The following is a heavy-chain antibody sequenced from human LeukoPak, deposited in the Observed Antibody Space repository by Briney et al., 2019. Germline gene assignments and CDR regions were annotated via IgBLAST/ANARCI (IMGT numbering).Heavy chain of an antibody. Sequence: SETLSLTCTVSGGSISSSSYYWGWIRQPPGKGLEWIGEINHSGSTNYNPSLKSRVTISVDTSKNQFSLKLSSVTAADTAVYYCARGGTDRYYFDYWGQGTLVTVSS. CDR1: GGSISSSSYY. J-gene: IGHJ4*02. CDR3: ARGGTDRYYFDY. V-gene: IGHV4-39*07. CDR2: INHSGST.